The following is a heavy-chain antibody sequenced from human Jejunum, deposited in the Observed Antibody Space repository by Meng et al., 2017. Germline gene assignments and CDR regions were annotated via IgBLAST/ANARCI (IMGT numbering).Heavy chain of an antibody. CDR2: IHHSGST. CDR1: GGSISSSDW. CDR3: AREWSGSFRHFDY. Sequence: QAEVQEAGPALLKSSGTMSLTCGVAGGSISSSDWWSWVRQPPGKGLEWIGEIHHSGSTNYNPSLKSRVTISVDKSKNQFSLKLSSVTAADTAVYYCAREWSGSFRHFDYWGQGTLVTVSS. D-gene: IGHD3-16*02. J-gene: IGHJ4*02. V-gene: IGHV4-4*02.